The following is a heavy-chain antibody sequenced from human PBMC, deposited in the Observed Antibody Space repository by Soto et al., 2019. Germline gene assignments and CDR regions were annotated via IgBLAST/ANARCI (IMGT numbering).Heavy chain of an antibody. CDR3: ARDGAAAGPFDY. CDR1: GYTFTSYG. CDR2: ISAYNGNT. J-gene: IGHJ4*02. D-gene: IGHD6-13*01. V-gene: IGHV1-18*01. Sequence: QVQLVQSGAEVKKPGASVNVSCKASGYTFTSYGISWVRQAPGQGLEWMGWISAYNGNTNYAQKLQVRVTMTTDTTTSTVYMELMSLRSDDTDVYYCARDGAAAGPFDYWGQGTLVTVSS.